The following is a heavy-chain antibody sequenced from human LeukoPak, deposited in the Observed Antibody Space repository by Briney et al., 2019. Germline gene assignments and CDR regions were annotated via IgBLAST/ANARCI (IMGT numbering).Heavy chain of an antibody. V-gene: IGHV3-21*01. CDR3: ARGYYFDY. CDR2: ISTNSQYI. Sequence: GRTLRLSCAASGFTFRSFSMHGVRQAPGKGLEWVSSISTNSQYIYYADSVKGRFTISRENPKNSLYLQMHSLRAEDTAVYYCARGYYFDYWGKGTLVT. CDR1: GFTFRSFS. J-gene: IGHJ4*02.